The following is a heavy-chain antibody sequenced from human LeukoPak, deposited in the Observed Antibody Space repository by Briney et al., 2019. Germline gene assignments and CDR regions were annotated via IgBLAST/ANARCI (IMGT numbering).Heavy chain of an antibody. D-gene: IGHD5-18*01. J-gene: IGHJ4*02. CDR1: GFTFSSYG. CDR2: ISNDGSKK. V-gene: IGHV3-30*18. CDR3: AKDRYSYAFEYSDS. Sequence: TGGSLRLSCAASGFTFSSYGMHWVRQAPGKGLDWVAVISNDGSKKYYADSVKGRFTISRDNPKNTLSLQVSSLRTEDTAVYYCAKDRYSYAFEYSDSWGQGTLVTVSS.